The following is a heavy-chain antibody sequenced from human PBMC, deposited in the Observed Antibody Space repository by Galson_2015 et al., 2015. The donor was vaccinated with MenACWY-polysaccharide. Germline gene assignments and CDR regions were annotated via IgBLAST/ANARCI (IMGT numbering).Heavy chain of an antibody. D-gene: IGHD5-24*01. CDR1: GGSVSSGSYY. V-gene: IGHV4-61*01. CDR2: ISYSGGT. Sequence: ETLSLTCTVSGGSVSSGSYYWSWIRQPPGKGLEWIGYISYSGGTNYNPSLKSRVTISVDTSKNQFSLRLSSVTAADTAVYYCARVRDGFSTPNWGQGTLVTVSS. J-gene: IGHJ4*02. CDR3: ARVRDGFSTPN.